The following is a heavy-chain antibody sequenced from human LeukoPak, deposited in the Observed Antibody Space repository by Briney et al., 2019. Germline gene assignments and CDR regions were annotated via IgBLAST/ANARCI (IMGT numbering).Heavy chain of an antibody. D-gene: IGHD7-27*01. Sequence: GGSLRLSCAASGLTFSSFGMSWVRQAPGKGLEWVSHISGSGTTTYYADSVKGRFTISRDNSQNTLYLQMNSLRAEDTAVYYCAKYTGRRAFDMWGQGTMVTVSS. CDR1: GLTFSSFG. V-gene: IGHV3-23*01. CDR2: ISGSGTTT. J-gene: IGHJ3*02. CDR3: AKYTGRRAFDM.